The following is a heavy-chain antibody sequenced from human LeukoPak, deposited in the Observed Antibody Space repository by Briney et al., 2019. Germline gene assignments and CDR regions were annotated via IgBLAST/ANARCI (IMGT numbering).Heavy chain of an antibody. V-gene: IGHV3-23*01. Sequence: PGGSLRLSCAASGFTFSSYGMSWVRQAPGKGLEWVSAISGSGGSTYYADSVKGRFTISRDNAKNSLYLQMNSLRAEDMALYYCAKAVGSGWYYFDYWGQGTLVTVSS. CDR1: GFTFSSYG. CDR3: AKAVGSGWYYFDY. J-gene: IGHJ4*02. D-gene: IGHD6-19*01. CDR2: ISGSGGST.